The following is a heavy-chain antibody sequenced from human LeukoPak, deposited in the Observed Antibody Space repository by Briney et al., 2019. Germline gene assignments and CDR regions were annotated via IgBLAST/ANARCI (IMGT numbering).Heavy chain of an antibody. CDR2: IYPGDSDT. CDR3: ARRVHRVGSYSSHSDY. J-gene: IGHJ4*02. Sequence: GESLKISCKGSGYSFTNYWIGWVRQVPGKGLEWMGIIYPGDSDTTYSPSFQGQVTISVDKSISTAYLQWSSLKASDTAMYYCARRVHRVGSYSSHSDYWGQGTLVTVSS. V-gene: IGHV5-51*01. D-gene: IGHD1-26*01. CDR1: GYSFTNYW.